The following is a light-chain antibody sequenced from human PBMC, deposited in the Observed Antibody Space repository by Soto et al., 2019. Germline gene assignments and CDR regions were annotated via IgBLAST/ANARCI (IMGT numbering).Light chain of an antibody. V-gene: IGKV3-20*01. Sequence: EIVLTQSPGTLSLSPGERATLSCRARQSVSSSYLAWYQQKPGQAPRLLIYGASSRATGIPDRFSGSGSGTDFTLTISRLAPEDFAVYYCQQYGSSTWTFGPGTKVEIK. CDR3: QQYGSSTWT. CDR1: QSVSSSY. CDR2: GAS. J-gene: IGKJ1*01.